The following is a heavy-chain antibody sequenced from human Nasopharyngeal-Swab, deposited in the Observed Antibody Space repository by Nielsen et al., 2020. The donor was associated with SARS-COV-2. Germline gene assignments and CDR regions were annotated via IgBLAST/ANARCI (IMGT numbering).Heavy chain of an antibody. CDR3: TTVAGSYGRFDY. V-gene: IGHV1-24*01. J-gene: IGHJ4*02. D-gene: IGHD1-26*01. CDR1: GYTLTELS. Sequence: ASVKVPCKGSGYTLTELSMHWVRQAPGKGLEWVGGFDPEDGETIYAQKFQGRVTMTEDTSTDTAYMELSSLTSEDTAVYYCTTVAGSYGRFDYWGQGTLVTVSS. CDR2: FDPEDGET.